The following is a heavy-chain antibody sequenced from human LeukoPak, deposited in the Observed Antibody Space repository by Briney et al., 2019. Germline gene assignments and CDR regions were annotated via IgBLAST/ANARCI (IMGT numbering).Heavy chain of an antibody. D-gene: IGHD3-3*02. CDR3: ARDRGSSFFY. CDR2: ISSSSSYI. Sequence: GGSLRLSCAASGFTFSSYAMHWVRQAPGKGLEWVSSISSSSSYIYYADSVKGRFTVSRDNAKNTLFLQMNSLRAEDTAVFYCARDRGSSFFYWGQGTLVTVSS. V-gene: IGHV3-21*01. CDR1: GFTFSSYA. J-gene: IGHJ4*02.